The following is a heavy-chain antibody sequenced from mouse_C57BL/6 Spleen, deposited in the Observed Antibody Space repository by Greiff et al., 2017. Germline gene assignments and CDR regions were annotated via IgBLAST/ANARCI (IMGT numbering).Heavy chain of an antibody. J-gene: IGHJ2*01. CDR3: ARDHGYYGRSPGYFDY. CDR1: GYSITSGYY. D-gene: IGHD1-1*01. CDR2: LRYDGSN. V-gene: IGHV3-6*01. Sequence: EVQRQESGPGLVKPAQSLSLSCTVTGYSITSGYYWNLIRRFPGNKLEWMGYLRYDGSNNYNPSLKNQISITRDTSKTQDFLKWTAVTTQHTATYYCARDHGYYGRSPGYFDYWGQGTTLTVSA.